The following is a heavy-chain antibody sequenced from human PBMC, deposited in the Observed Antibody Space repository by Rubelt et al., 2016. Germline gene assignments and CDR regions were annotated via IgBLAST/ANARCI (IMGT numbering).Heavy chain of an antibody. CDR3: AGQGGSSGWYPFDY. J-gene: IGHJ4*02. D-gene: IGHD6-19*01. CDR2: IYDSGSA. Sequence: QVQLHQWGAGLLKPSETLSLTCSVPAGSITSSTDYWGWIRQPPGKGLEWIGSIYDSGSAYYNLSLIGRVTISVDTSNSRLSLKRCSVPAADTAVYYCAGQGGSSGWYPFDYWGQGTLVTVSS. CDR1: AGSITSSTDY. V-gene: IGHV4-39*01.